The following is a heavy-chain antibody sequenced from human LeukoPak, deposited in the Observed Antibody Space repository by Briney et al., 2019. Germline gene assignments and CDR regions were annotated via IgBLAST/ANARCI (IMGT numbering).Heavy chain of an antibody. CDR1: GFTFSSYA. D-gene: IGHD3-22*01. Sequence: GGSLRLSCAASGFTFSSYAMSWVRQAPGKGLEWVSAISGSGGSTYYADSVKGRFTISRDNSKNTLYLQMNSLRAEDTAAYYCAKDRSPYYYDSSGYYWSYFDYWGQGTLVTVSS. CDR2: ISGSGGST. J-gene: IGHJ4*02. CDR3: AKDRSPYYYDSSGYYWSYFDY. V-gene: IGHV3-23*01.